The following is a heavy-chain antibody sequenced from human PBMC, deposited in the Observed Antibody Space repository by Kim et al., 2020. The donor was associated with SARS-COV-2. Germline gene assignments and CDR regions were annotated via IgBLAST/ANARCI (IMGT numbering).Heavy chain of an antibody. CDR2: INHSGST. CDR3: ARGGRITMVRGVTAFDY. Sequence: SETLSLTCAVYGGSFSGYYWSWIRQPPGKGLEWIGEINHSGSTNYNPSPKSRVTISVDTSKNQFSLKLSSVTAADTAVYYCARGGRITMVRGVTAFDYWGQGTLVTVSS. D-gene: IGHD3-10*01. CDR1: GGSFSGYY. V-gene: IGHV4-34*01. J-gene: IGHJ4*02.